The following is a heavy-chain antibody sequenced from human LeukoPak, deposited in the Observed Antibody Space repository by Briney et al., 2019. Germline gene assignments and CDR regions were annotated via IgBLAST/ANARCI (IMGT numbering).Heavy chain of an antibody. D-gene: IGHD3-10*01. Sequence: GGSLRLSCAASGFTFSSYSMNWVRQAPGKGLEWVSSISSSSSYIYYADSVEGRFTISRDNAKNSLYLQMNSLRAEDTAVYYCARRDTMEEGHYFDYWGQGTLVTVSS. J-gene: IGHJ4*02. CDR2: ISSSSSYI. CDR3: ARRDTMEEGHYFDY. CDR1: GFTFSSYS. V-gene: IGHV3-21*01.